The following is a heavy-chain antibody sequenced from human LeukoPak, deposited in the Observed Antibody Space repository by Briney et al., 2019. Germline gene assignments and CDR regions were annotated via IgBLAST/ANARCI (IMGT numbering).Heavy chain of an antibody. CDR1: GFTFSSYW. CDR3: ARDPEGYYDILTGYYINYFDY. D-gene: IGHD3-9*01. V-gene: IGHV3-7*01. Sequence: EPGGSLRLSCAASGFTFSSYWMSWVRQAPGKGLEWVANIKQDGSEKYYVDSVKGRFTISRDNAKNSLYLQMNSLRAEDTAVYYCARDPEGYYDILTGYYINYFDYWGQGTLVTVSS. J-gene: IGHJ4*02. CDR2: IKQDGSEK.